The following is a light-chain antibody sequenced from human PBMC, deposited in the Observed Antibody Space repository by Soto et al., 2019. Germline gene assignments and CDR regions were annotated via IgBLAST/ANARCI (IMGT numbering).Light chain of an antibody. CDR1: RSVFYSPNSKNY. J-gene: IGKJ4*01. CDR2: WGS. Sequence: DFVMTQSPESLSVSLGERATITCRSSRSVFYSPNSKNYLAWYQQKPGQPLKKIIHWGSVRYYGVSDRFSGSGSATDFTLTISSLQVEDVAVYYCHQYYTLPLTFGGGTKVDIK. CDR3: HQYYTLPLT. V-gene: IGKV4-1*01.